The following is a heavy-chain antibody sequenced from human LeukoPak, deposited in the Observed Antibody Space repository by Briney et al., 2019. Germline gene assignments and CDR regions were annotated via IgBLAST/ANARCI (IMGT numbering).Heavy chain of an antibody. D-gene: IGHD1-26*01. CDR2: FCSSSGRT. V-gene: IGHV3-23*01. CDR1: GFTFSDYA. Sequence: PGGSLRLSCAASGFTFSDYAMSWVRQAPGKGLEWVSGFCSSSGRTYHAESLYVRFTISRDNSKNTLYLQMNSLRAEDTAVYYCAKDRYSGSFNWFDPWGQGTLVTVSS. CDR3: AKDRYSGSFNWFDP. J-gene: IGHJ5*02.